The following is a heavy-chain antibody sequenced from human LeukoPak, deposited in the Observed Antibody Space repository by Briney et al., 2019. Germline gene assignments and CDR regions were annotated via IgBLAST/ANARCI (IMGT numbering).Heavy chain of an antibody. J-gene: IGHJ6*02. D-gene: IGHD6-25*01. V-gene: IGHV4-59*08. CDR1: GGSISTSG. CDR3: ARLGRVAAAGPYYDYYSLDV. Sequence: PSETLSLICTVSGGSISTSGWTWIRQPPGKGLEWIGDIYYSGSTSYNPSLKSRITISRDTSTKQVSLKVTSVTAADTGAYYCARLGRVAAAGPYYDYYSLDVWGQGTTVTVSS. CDR2: IYYSGST.